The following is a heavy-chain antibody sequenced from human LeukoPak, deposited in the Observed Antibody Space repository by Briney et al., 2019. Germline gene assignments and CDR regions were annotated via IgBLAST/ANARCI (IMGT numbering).Heavy chain of an antibody. CDR2: IYTSGST. J-gene: IGHJ4*02. CDR1: GGSISSYY. Sequence: SETLSLTCTVSGGSISSYYWSWIRQPAGKGLEWIGRIYTSGSTNYNPSLKSRVTMSVDTSKNQFSLKLGSVTAADTAVYYCARGDYDSSGYYPPLDYWGQGTLVTVSS. V-gene: IGHV4-4*07. CDR3: ARGDYDSSGYYPPLDY. D-gene: IGHD3-22*01.